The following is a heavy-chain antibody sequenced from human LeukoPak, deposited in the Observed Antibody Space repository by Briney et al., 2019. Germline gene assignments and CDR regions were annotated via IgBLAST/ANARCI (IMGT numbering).Heavy chain of an antibody. CDR1: GGSISSYY. CDR3: ARDADGWFDP. CDR2: IYFSGST. J-gene: IGHJ5*02. D-gene: IGHD5-24*01. Sequence: SQTLSLTCTVSGGSISSYYWSWVRQPPRKGLGWVGYIYFSGSTNYHPSLKSRVTISEDTSTTPFSLKLTSVPASDLAVHYGARDADGWFDPWGQGTLVTVSS. V-gene: IGHV4-59*01.